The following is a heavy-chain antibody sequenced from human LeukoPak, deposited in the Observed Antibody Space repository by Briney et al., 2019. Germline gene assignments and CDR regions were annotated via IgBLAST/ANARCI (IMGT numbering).Heavy chain of an antibody. V-gene: IGHV3-21*01. D-gene: IGHD1-26*01. CDR2: ISGSSSDI. Sequence: GSLRLSCAGSEFTFRRYSMHWVRQARGKGLEWVSSISGSSSDIYYADSVKGRFTISRDNSKNSLYLQMKSLRAEDTALYYCARRGYHDYSGFDYWGQGALVIVSS. J-gene: IGHJ4*02. CDR3: ARRGYHDYSGFDY. CDR1: EFTFRRYS.